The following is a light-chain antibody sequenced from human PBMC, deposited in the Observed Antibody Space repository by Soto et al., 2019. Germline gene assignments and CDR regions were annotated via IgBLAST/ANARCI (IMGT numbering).Light chain of an antibody. CDR2: MVS. CDR3: TSPTPGSLYV. CDR1: SSDVGNYNY. V-gene: IGLV2-14*01. J-gene: IGLJ1*01. Sequence: LTQPASVSGSPGQSITISCTGTSSDVGNYNYVSWYQQYPGRVPKLLIYMVSNRASGVSNRFSGSKSGNTASLTISGLQAEDEADYFCTSPTPGSLYVFGTGTKGTVL.